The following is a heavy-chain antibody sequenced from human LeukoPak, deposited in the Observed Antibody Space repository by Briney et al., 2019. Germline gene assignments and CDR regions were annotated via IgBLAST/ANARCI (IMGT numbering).Heavy chain of an antibody. V-gene: IGHV1-69*05. CDR2: IIPIFGTA. CDR3: AREYSSSSRIYYYYYMDV. Sequence: AVTVSYKGSGGTFSSEARRWVRQAPGQGLERMGGIIPIFGTANYAQKFQGRVTITTDESTSTAYMELSSLRSEDTAVYYCAREYSSSSRIYYYYYMDVWGKGTTVTVSS. CDR1: GGTFSSEA. J-gene: IGHJ6*03. D-gene: IGHD6-13*01.